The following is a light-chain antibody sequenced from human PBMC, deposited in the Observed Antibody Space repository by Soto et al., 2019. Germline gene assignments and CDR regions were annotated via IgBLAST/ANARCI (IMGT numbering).Light chain of an antibody. CDR3: QQYNRSPWT. J-gene: IGKJ1*01. CDR2: DAS. V-gene: IGKV1-5*01. CDR1: QSISSW. Sequence: DIQMPQSPPTLSASVGDRVTITCRASQSISSWLAWYQQKPGKAPKLLIYDASSLESGVPSRFSGSGSGTEFTLTISSLQPDDFATYYCQQYNRSPWTFGQGTKVEIK.